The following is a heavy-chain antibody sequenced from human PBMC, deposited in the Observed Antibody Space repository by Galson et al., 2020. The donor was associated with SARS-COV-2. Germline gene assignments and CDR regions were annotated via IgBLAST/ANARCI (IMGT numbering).Heavy chain of an antibody. J-gene: IGHJ6*02. CDR3: SRAVFIEMSTIAPNYYGMDV. D-gene: IGHD3-10*01. V-gene: IGHV4-61*01. CDR1: GGSVSSGSYY. CDR2: IYYSGST. Sequence: SETLSLTCTVSGGSVSSGSYYWSWIRQPPGKGLEWIGYIYYSGSTNYNPSLKSRVTISVDTSKNQFSLKLSSVTAADTAVYYCSRAVFIEMSTIAPNYYGMDVWGQATTVTVSS.